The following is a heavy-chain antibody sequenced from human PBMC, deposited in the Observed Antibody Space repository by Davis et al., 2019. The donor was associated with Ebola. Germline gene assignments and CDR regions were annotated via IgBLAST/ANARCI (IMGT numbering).Heavy chain of an antibody. V-gene: IGHV1-24*01. CDR2: FDPEHGET. J-gene: IGHJ1*01. D-gene: IGHD4-11*01. CDR1: GYTLAEIS. CDR3: VRDSFLHSDYANPYGYFQY. Sequence: ASVKVSCKVSGYTLAEISMHWVRQAPEKGLEWMGGFDPEHGETINAQKFQGRVTMTEDTSTDTAYMELSSLGSEDTAVYYCVRDSFLHSDYANPYGYFQYWGQGTLVTVSS.